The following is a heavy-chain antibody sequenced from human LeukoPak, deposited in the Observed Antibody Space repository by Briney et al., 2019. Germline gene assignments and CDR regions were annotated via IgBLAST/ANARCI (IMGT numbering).Heavy chain of an antibody. D-gene: IGHD6-19*01. CDR1: VYTFIANY. CDR3: ARRAGAVSGPSYYSYYYYLDV. J-gene: IGHJ6*03. CDR2: IDPNGGGT. Sequence: ASVKVSCKASVYTFIANYIHWVRQDPGQGLEWMGRIDPNGGGTKYPQKFQGRVTMTRDTSISTAYMELSGLTSDDTAIYYCARRAGAVSGPSYYSYYYYLDVWGKGTTVTVSS. V-gene: IGHV1-2*06.